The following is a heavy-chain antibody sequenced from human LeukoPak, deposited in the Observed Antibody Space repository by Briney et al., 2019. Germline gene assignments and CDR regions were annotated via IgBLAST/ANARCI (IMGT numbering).Heavy chain of an antibody. CDR3: AKGKNFLDAFDI. V-gene: IGHV3-23*01. CDR2: ISGSGGST. CDR1: GFTFSSYA. J-gene: IGHJ3*02. D-gene: IGHD1-7*01. Sequence: GGSLRLSCAASGFTFSSYAMSWVRQAPGKGLEWVSAISGSGGSTYYADSVKGRFTISRHNSKNTLYLQMNSLRAEDTAVYYCAKGKNFLDAFDIWGQGTMVTVSS.